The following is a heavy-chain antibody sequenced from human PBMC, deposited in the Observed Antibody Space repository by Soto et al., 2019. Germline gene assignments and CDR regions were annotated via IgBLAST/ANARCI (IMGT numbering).Heavy chain of an antibody. D-gene: IGHD6-6*01. CDR3: ARDSSSLYGIDV. CDR2: IYYSGST. V-gene: IGHV4-31*03. J-gene: IGHJ6*02. Sequence: PSETLSLTCTVSGGSISSGGYYWSWIRQHPGKGLEWIGYIYYSGSTYYNPSLKSRVTISVDTSKNQFSLKLSSVTAADTAVYYCARDSSSLYGIDVSGQGTKVTVYS. CDR1: GGSISSGGYY.